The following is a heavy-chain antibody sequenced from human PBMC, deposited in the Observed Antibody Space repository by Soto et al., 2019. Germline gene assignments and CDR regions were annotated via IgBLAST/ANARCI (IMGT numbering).Heavy chain of an antibody. CDR2: IYHSGSI. D-gene: IGHD1-26*01. CDR1: GGSISSGGYS. Sequence: PSETLSLTCAVSGGSISSGGYSWSWIRQPPGKGLEWTGYIYHSGSIYYNPSLKSRVTISVDMSKSQLSLRLNSVTAADTAVYYCARPKGTTPAVWYFDLWGRGTLVTVSS. J-gene: IGHJ2*01. CDR3: ARPKGTTPAVWYFDL. V-gene: IGHV4-30-2*01.